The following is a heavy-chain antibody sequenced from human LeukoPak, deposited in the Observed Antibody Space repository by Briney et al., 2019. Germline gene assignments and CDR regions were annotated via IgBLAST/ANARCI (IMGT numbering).Heavy chain of an antibody. J-gene: IGHJ4*02. CDR3: ARGVVVVAATPYYFDY. CDR1: GDSVSNNNTA. D-gene: IGHD2-15*01. CDR2: TYYRSKWYS. V-gene: IGHV6-1*01. Sequence: SQTLSLTCAISGDSVSNNNTAWNWIRQSPSRGLEWLGRTYYRSKWYSEYAVSVQSRITINPDTSKNQFSLKLSSVTAADTAVYYCARGVVVVAATPYYFDYWGQGTLVTVSS.